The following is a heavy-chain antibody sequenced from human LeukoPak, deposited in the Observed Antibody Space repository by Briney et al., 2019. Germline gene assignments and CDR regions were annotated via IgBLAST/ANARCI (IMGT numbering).Heavy chain of an antibody. CDR3: TRGGVGATL. CDR1: GFTFGDYA. J-gene: IGHJ4*02. Sequence: GGSLRLSCTASGFTFGDYAMSWVRQAPGKGLEWVGFIRSKAYGGTTEYAASVKGRFTISRDDSKSIAYLQMNSLKTEDTAVYHCTRGGVGATLWGQGTLVTVSS. D-gene: IGHD1-26*01. CDR2: IRSKAYGGTT. V-gene: IGHV3-49*04.